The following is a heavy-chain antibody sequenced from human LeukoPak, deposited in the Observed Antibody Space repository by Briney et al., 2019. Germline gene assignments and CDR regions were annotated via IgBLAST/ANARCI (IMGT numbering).Heavy chain of an antibody. CDR3: ACREFYSPWPGP. CDR2: IYPGDSRT. J-gene: IGHJ5*02. Sequence: GESLKISRKGSGYSFTSYLIGWVPQTPGKGLEGMGVIYPGDSRTRYNPSFEGQVTISADKPINPAYLQWSSLKASDTAMSYCACREFYSPWPGPWGQGTLVTVSS. D-gene: IGHD5-18*01. V-gene: IGHV5-51*04. CDR1: GYSFTSYL.